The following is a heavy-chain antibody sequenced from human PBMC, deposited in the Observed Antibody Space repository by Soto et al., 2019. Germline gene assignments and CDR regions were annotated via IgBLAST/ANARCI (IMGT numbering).Heavy chain of an antibody. CDR2: IYYSGST. D-gene: IGHD5-12*01. CDR3: ARAHPDIVATIDYGMDV. Sequence: LSLTCTVSGGSISSGGYYWNWIRQHPGKGLEWIGYIYYSGSTYYNPSLKSRVTISVDTSKNQFSLKLSSVTAADTAVYYCARAHPDIVATIDYGMDVWGQGTTVTVSS. CDR1: GGSISSGGYY. J-gene: IGHJ6*02. V-gene: IGHV4-31*03.